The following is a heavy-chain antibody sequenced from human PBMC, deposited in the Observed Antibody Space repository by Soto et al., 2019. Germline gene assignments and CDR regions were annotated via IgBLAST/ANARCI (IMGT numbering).Heavy chain of an antibody. D-gene: IGHD1-26*01. J-gene: IGHJ4*02. Sequence: GGSLRLSCAASGFTFSSYSMNWVRQAPGKGLEWVSSISSSSSYIYYADSVKGRFTISRDNAKNSLYLQMNSLRAEDTAVYYSGRIGGSYFPGLDYWGQGTQVTVSS. V-gene: IGHV3-21*01. CDR2: ISSSSSYI. CDR1: GFTFSSYS. CDR3: GRIGGSYFPGLDY.